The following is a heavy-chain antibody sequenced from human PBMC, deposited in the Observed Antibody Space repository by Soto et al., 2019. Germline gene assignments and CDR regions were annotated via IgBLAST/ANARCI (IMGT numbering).Heavy chain of an antibody. CDR3: ARGSGIAVIPGELEDVHYDY. J-gene: IGHJ4*02. V-gene: IGHV4-34*01. Sequence: QVQLQQWGAGLLKPSETLSLTCAVYGQSFSGHTWSWIRQSPGKGLEWIGEIRQSGSTYYNPSLKTRGTSSADTSKNQFSLTLNAVTAADTGVFYCARGSGIAVIPGELEDVHYDYWGQGTLVSVSS. D-gene: IGHD2-2*01. CDR1: GQSFSGHT. CDR2: IRQSGST.